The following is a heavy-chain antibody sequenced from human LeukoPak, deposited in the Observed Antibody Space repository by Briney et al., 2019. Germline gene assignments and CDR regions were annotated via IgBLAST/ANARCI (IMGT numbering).Heavy chain of an antibody. Sequence: GASVKVSCKASGYTFTSYGISWVRQAPGQGLVWMGWISAYNGNTNYAQKLQGRVTMTTDTSTSTAYMELRSLRSDDTAVYYCARMRSHIVGATEWDYWGQGTLVTVSS. D-gene: IGHD1-26*01. V-gene: IGHV1-18*01. CDR2: ISAYNGNT. CDR3: ARMRSHIVGATEWDY. CDR1: GYTFTSYG. J-gene: IGHJ4*02.